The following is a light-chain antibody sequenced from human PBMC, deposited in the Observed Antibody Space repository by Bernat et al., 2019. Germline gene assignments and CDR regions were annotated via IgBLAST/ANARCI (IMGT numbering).Light chain of an antibody. CDR2: GKN. Sequence: SSELTQDPAVSVALGQTVRTTCQGDSLRSYYASWYQQKPGQAPVLVIYGKNNRPSGIPDRFSGYSSGNTASLTISGAQAEDEAAYYCNQRDSSSNLYRVFGAGTKLTVL. CDR3: NQRDSSSNLYRV. CDR1: SLRSYY. J-gene: IGLJ1*01. V-gene: IGLV3-19*01.